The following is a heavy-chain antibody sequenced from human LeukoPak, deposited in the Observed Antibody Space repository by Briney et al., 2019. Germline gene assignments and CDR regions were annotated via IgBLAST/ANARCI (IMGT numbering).Heavy chain of an antibody. D-gene: IGHD6-19*01. CDR2: ISGSGGST. CDR3: AGRGAVAGSGRTRYYYYYMDV. J-gene: IGHJ6*03. V-gene: IGHV3-23*01. CDR1: GFTFSSYA. Sequence: GGSLRLSCAASGFTFSSYAMSWVRQAPGKGLEWVSAISGSGGSTYYADSVKGRFTISRDNSKNTLYLQMNSLRAEDTAVYYCAGRGAVAGSGRTRYYYYYMDVWSKGTTVTISS.